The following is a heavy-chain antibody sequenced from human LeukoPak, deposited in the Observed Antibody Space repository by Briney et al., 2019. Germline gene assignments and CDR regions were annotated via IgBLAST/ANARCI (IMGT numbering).Heavy chain of an antibody. CDR2: ISGGVGST. Sequence: GGSLSLSRAASGLTYSSYTMGAVRQAPGRGLEWVSAISGGVGSTSYADSVKGRLTISRDNSKSTLYLQMNTLRAEDTAVYYCAKKGGWAEYSSFSNWFDPWGQGTLVTVSS. CDR1: GLTYSSYT. V-gene: IGHV3-23*01. D-gene: IGHD6-6*01. CDR3: AKKGGWAEYSSFSNWFDP. J-gene: IGHJ5*02.